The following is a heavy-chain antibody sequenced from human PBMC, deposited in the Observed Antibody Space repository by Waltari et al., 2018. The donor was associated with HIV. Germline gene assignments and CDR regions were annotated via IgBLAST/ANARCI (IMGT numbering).Heavy chain of an antibody. CDR2: IYYSGST. Sequence: QVQLQESGPGLVKPSETLSLTCTVSGGSISSYYWSWIRQPPGKGLEWFGYIYYSGSTNYNPSLKSRVTISVDTSKNQFSLKLSSVTAADTAVYYCARAGKQLEEVFPTYYFDYWGQGTLVTVSS. CDR1: GGSISSYY. J-gene: IGHJ4*02. V-gene: IGHV4-59*01. D-gene: IGHD6-6*01. CDR3: ARAGKQLEEVFPTYYFDY.